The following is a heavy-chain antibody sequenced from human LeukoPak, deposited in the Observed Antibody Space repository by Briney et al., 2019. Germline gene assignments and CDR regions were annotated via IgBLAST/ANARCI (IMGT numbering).Heavy chain of an antibody. V-gene: IGHV3-23*01. D-gene: IGHD3-9*01. CDR1: GFTFSNYA. J-gene: IGHJ4*02. CDR2: IGGSGGTT. Sequence: PGASLRLSCAASGFTFSNYAMSWVRQAPGKGLEWVSAIGGSGGTTYYADSVRGRFTISRDNSKNTLYPQMRSLRAEDTAVYYCAKWGDYDVLTGYYDSDYWGQGTLVTVSS. CDR3: AKWGDYDVLTGYYDSDY.